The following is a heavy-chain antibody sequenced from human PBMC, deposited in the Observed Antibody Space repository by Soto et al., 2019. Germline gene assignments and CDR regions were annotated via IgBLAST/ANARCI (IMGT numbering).Heavy chain of an antibody. CDR1: GYTFTNFG. CDR2: TSAYNGNT. V-gene: IGHV1-18*01. D-gene: IGHD3-9*01. Sequence: ASVKVSCKASGYTFTNFGISWVRQAPGQGLEWMGWTSAYNGNTNYAQKFRPRVTMTIDTFTSTAYMEMRSLRSDDTAVYYCARDPRMNYDILTDYSTALDYWGQGTLVTVSS. CDR3: ARDPRMNYDILTDYSTALDY. J-gene: IGHJ4*02.